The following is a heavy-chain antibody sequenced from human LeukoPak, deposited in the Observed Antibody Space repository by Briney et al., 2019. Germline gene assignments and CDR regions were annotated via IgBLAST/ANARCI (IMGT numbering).Heavy chain of an antibody. Sequence: GGSLRLSCAASGFSVSSYDMSWVSQPAGEGLGWVSTISGSVGSTYYADSGKGRFTIPRDNSKSTLYLQMNSLNAEDTAIYYCAIGEQWKTDWGQGTLVTVSS. J-gene: IGHJ4*02. V-gene: IGHV3-23*01. CDR2: ISGSVGST. CDR1: GFSVSSYD. CDR3: AIGEQWKTD. D-gene: IGHD6-19*01.